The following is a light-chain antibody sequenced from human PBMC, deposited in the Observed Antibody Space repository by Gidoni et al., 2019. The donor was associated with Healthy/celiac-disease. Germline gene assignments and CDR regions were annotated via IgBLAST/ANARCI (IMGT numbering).Light chain of an antibody. Sequence: EIVLTQSPGTLSFSPGERATLPCRASQSVSSSYLAWYQQKPGQAPRLLIYGASSRATGIPDRFSGSGSGTDFTLTISRLEPEDFAVYYCQQYGSSPWTFGQGTKVEIK. CDR2: GAS. V-gene: IGKV3-20*01. J-gene: IGKJ1*01. CDR3: QQYGSSPWT. CDR1: QSVSSSY.